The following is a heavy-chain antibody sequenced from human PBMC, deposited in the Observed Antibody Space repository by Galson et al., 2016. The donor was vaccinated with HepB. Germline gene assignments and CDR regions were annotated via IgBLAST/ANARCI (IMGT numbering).Heavy chain of an antibody. V-gene: IGHV3-23*01. CDR2: ISGSGANT. Sequence: SLRLSCAASGFTFSNYAMTWVRQAPGKGLEWVSGISGSGANTHYANAVKGRFTTSRDNSNNTLYLQVNSLRAEDTALYFCARYSNSWAPFDYWGQGRLVTVSS. CDR3: ARYSNSWAPFDY. D-gene: IGHD6-13*01. CDR1: GFTFSNYA. J-gene: IGHJ4*02.